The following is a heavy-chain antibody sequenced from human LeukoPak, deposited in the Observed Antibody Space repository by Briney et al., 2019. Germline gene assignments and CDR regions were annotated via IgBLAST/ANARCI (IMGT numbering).Heavy chain of an antibody. CDR1: GDSISSSNW. CDR2: IYHSGST. Sequence: PSETLSLTCAVSGDSISSSNWWSWVRQPPGKGLEWIGEIYHSGSTNYNPSLKSRVTISVDKSKNQFSLKLTSVTAADTVVYYCARAGYYDSSGYYSFDYWGQGTLVTVSS. V-gene: IGHV4-4*02. D-gene: IGHD3-22*01. CDR3: ARAGYYDSSGYYSFDY. J-gene: IGHJ4*02.